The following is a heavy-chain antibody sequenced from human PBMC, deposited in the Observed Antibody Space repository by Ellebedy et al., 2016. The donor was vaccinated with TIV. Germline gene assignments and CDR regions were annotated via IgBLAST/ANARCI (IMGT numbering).Heavy chain of an antibody. CDR3: ARDIVFDYGDYEEGDYRPYYYGMDV. CDR2: IIPFLGIA. J-gene: IGHJ6*02. Sequence: AASVKVSCKASGGTFSSFAINWVRQAPGQGLEWMGRIIPFLGIANYAQNFQGRVTITADKSTTTACMELSSLRSEDTAVYYCARDIVFDYGDYEEGDYRPYYYGMDVWGQGTTVTVSS. CDR1: GGTFSSFA. D-gene: IGHD4-17*01. V-gene: IGHV1-69*04.